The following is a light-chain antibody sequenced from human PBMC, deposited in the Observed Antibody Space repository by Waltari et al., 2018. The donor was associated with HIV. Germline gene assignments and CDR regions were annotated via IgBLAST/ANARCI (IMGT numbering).Light chain of an antibody. J-gene: IGLJ3*02. CDR3: SSYISSATPE. CDR2: EVP. Sequence: QSALAQPASVSGSPGQSISISCTGTSSDVGDYYVSWYQHHSGKAPKVIIYEVPNRPSVVSHRCSGSKSGNTASLTISGLLPEDEADYFCSSYISSATPEFGGGTRLTVL. V-gene: IGLV2-14*01. CDR1: SSDVGDYY.